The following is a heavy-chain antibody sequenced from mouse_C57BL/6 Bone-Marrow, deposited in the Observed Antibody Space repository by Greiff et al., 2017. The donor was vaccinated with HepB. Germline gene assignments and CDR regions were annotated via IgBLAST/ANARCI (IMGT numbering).Heavy chain of an antibody. Sequence: EVQVVESGEGLVKPGGSLKLSCAASGFTFSSYAMSWVRQTPEKRLEWVAYISSGGDYIYYADTVKGRFTISRDNARNTLYLQMSSLKSADTAMYYCTRADGYLTWFAYWGQGTLVTVSA. CDR3: TRADGYLTWFAY. D-gene: IGHD2-3*01. CDR1: GFTFSSYA. V-gene: IGHV5-9-1*02. CDR2: ISSGGDYI. J-gene: IGHJ3*01.